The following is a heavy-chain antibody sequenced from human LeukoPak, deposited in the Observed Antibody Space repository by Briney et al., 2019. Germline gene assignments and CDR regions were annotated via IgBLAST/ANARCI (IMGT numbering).Heavy chain of an antibody. CDR3: ARDRGSGSTAGYYVDF. CDR2: IWYDGSNQ. Sequence: GRSLRLSCAASGFTFSSYAMHWVRQAPGKGLDWVALIWYDGSNQYYADSVKGRFTISRDNSKNTLYLQMNSLRAEDTAVYYCARDRGSGSTAGYYVDFWGQGTLVTVSS. V-gene: IGHV3-33*08. D-gene: IGHD2-15*01. CDR1: GFTFSSYA. J-gene: IGHJ4*02.